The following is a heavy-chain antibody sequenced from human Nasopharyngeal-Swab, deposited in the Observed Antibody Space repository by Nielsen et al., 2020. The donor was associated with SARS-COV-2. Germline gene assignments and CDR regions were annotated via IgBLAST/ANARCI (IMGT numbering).Heavy chain of an antibody. CDR1: DGSIVSHY. D-gene: IGHD6-6*01. Sequence: SETLSLTCTVSDGSIVSHYWNWIRLSPGKGLEWIGYIYSTEITKYNPSLGSRVTMSGDTSKNQVYLKLKSLTAADTAVYYCARGPYSRSSLWVHWGQGTLVTVSS. V-gene: IGHV4-59*11. CDR3: ARGPYSRSSLWVH. CDR2: IYSTEIT. J-gene: IGHJ4*02.